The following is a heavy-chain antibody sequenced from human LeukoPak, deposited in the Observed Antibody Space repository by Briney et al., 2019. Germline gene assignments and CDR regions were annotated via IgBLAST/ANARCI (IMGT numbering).Heavy chain of an antibody. CDR3: ARGSCSSGYYCPQYFDY. CDR2: VIPIFGTA. CDR1: GGTFSNYG. J-gene: IGHJ4*02. V-gene: IGHV1-69*13. D-gene: IGHD3-22*01. Sequence: GASVKVSCKASGGTFSNYGISWVRQAPGQGLEWMGEVIPIFGTAHYTQKFQGRVTITADESTTTAYMELSSLGSEDTAVYYCARGSCSSGYYCPQYFDYWGQGTLVTVSS.